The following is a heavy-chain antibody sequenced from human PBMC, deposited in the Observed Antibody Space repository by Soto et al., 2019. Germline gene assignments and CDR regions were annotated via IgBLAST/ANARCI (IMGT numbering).Heavy chain of an antibody. J-gene: IGHJ3*02. CDR3: AKDMGSGYGYDAFDI. CDR2: ISWNSGSI. CDR1: GFTFDDYA. D-gene: IGHD5-12*01. V-gene: IGHV3-9*01. Sequence: SLRLSCAASGFTFDDYAMHWVRQAPGKGLEWVSGISWNSGSIGYADSVKGRFTISRDNAKNSLYLQMNSLRAEDTALYYCAKDMGSGYGYDAFDIWGQGTMVTV.